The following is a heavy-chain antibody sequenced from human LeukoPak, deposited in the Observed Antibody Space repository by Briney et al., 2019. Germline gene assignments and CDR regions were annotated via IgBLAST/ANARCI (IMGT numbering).Heavy chain of an antibody. CDR1: GGSISNYY. V-gene: IGHV4-59*01. CDR2: ISYSGNT. D-gene: IGHD1-14*01. CDR3: ARSGVDAFDI. Sequence: SETLSLTCTVSGGSISNYYWTWIRQPPGKGLEWIGFISYSGNTNYNPSLKSRVTISLDTSKNQFSLKLISVTAADTAVYYCARSGVDAFDIWGQGTMVTVSS. J-gene: IGHJ3*02.